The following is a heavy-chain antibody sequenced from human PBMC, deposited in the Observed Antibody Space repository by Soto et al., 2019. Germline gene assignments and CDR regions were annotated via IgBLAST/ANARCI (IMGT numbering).Heavy chain of an antibody. CDR3: ATHGGSYYPGPFDY. CDR1: GFTFSSYA. CDR2: ISYDGSNK. D-gene: IGHD1-26*01. V-gene: IGHV3-30*03. Sequence: QVQLVESGGGVVQPGRSLRLSCAASGFTFSSYAMHWVRQAPGKGLEWVAVISYDGSNKYYADSVKGRFTISRDNSKNTLYLQMNSLRAEDTAVYYCATHGGSYYPGPFDYWGQGTLVTVSS. J-gene: IGHJ4*02.